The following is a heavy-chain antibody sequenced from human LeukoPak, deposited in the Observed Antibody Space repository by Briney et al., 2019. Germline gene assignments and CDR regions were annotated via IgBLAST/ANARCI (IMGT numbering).Heavy chain of an antibody. V-gene: IGHV4-59*01. CDR1: GGSISSYY. D-gene: IGHD3-22*01. CDR2: IYYSGST. CDR3: ARMDYYDSSGFRDYWYFDL. J-gene: IGHJ2*01. Sequence: SETLSLTCTVSGGSISSYYWSWIRQPPGKGLEWIGYIYYSGSTNYHPSLKSRVTIPVDTSKNQFSLMLSSGTAADTAVYYCARMDYYDSSGFRDYWYFDLWGRGTLVTVSS.